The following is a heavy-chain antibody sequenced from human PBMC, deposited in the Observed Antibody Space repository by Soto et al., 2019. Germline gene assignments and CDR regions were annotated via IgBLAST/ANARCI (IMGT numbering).Heavy chain of an antibody. V-gene: IGHV4-30-4*01. D-gene: IGHD2-15*01. Sequence: SETLSLTCTVSGCSISSGDYYWSWIRQPPGKGLEWIGYIYYSGSTYYNPSLKSRVTISVDTSKNQFSLKLSSVTAADTAVYYCASEPRKAEYCSGGSCYSDYWGQGTLVTVSS. CDR2: IYYSGST. CDR3: ASEPRKAEYCSGGSCYSDY. J-gene: IGHJ4*02. CDR1: GCSISSGDYY.